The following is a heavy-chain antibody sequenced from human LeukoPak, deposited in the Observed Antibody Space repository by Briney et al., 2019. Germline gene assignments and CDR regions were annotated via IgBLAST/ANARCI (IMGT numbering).Heavy chain of an antibody. D-gene: IGHD3-22*01. J-gene: IGHJ5*02. Sequence: GASVKVSCKASGYTFTGYYMHWVRQAPGQGPEWMGWINPNSGGTNYAQKFQGRVTMTRDTSISTAYMELSRLRSDDTAVYYCARDTYYYDSSGYSRYNWFDPWGQGTLVTVSS. CDR2: INPNSGGT. V-gene: IGHV1-2*02. CDR3: ARDTYYYDSSGYSRYNWFDP. CDR1: GYTFTGYY.